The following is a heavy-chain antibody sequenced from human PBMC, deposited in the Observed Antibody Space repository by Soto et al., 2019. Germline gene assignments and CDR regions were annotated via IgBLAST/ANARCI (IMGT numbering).Heavy chain of an antibody. V-gene: IGHV4-34*01. CDR2: INHSVST. Sequence: PSETLSLTCAVYGGSFSGYYWSWIRQPPGKGLEWIGEINHSVSTNYNPSLKRRFTISVDTSKNQFSLKLSSVTAADTAVYYCARDPSGLYSSPDYWGQGTLVTVSS. CDR1: GGSFSGYY. J-gene: IGHJ4*02. CDR3: ARDPSGLYSSPDY. D-gene: IGHD6-13*01.